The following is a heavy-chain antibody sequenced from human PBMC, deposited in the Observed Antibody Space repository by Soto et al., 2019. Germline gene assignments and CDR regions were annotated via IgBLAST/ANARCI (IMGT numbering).Heavy chain of an antibody. V-gene: IGHV3-30*18. Sequence: QVQLVESGGGVVQPGRSLRLSCAASGFTFSSYGMHWVRQAPGKGLEWVAVISYDGSNKYYADSVKGRFTISRDNSKNTLYLQMNNLRAEDTAVYYCTKDVGGQQLVPVVKTTCYYYGMDVWGQGTTVTVSS. CDR1: GFTFSSYG. CDR2: ISYDGSNK. D-gene: IGHD6-13*01. J-gene: IGHJ6*02. CDR3: TKDVGGQQLVPVVKTTCYYYGMDV.